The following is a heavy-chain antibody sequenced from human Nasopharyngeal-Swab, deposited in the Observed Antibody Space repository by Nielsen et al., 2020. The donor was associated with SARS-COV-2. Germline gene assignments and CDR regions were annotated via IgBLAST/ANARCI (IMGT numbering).Heavy chain of an antibody. V-gene: IGHV3-23*01. CDR3: AKDLWPPYGMDV. Sequence: GESLKISCAASGFSFSSYDMSWVRQAPGKGLEWVSALTASGGSTYYADSVMGRFTISRDTSKDTLFLQMNGLRAEDSAVYYCAKDLWPPYGMDVWGQGTTVTVSS. D-gene: IGHD2-8*01. CDR1: GFSFSSYD. J-gene: IGHJ6*02. CDR2: LTASGGST.